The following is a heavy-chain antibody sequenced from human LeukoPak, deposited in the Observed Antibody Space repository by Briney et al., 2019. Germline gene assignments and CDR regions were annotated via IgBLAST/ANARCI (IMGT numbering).Heavy chain of an antibody. CDR1: GGSISNYY. J-gene: IGHJ3*02. CDR2: IYYSGST. CDR3: ARHYYDSTHDAFDI. D-gene: IGHD3-22*01. V-gene: IGHV4-59*08. Sequence: SETLSLTCTVSGGSISNYYWSWIRQPPGKGLEWIGYIYYSGSTNYNPSLKSRVTISVDTSKNQFSLKLSSVTAADTAVYYCARHYYDSTHDAFDIWGQGTMVTVSS.